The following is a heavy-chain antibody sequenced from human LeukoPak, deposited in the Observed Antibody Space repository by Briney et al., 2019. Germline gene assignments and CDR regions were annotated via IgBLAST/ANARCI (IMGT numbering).Heavy chain of an antibody. J-gene: IGHJ6*02. CDR2: IIPIFGTA. CDR3: ASQKSTGPKYLDWLLSLSPYYYGMDV. Sequence: SVKVSCKASGGTFSSYAISWVRQAPGQGLEWMGGIIPIFGTANYVQKFQGRVTITADESTSTAYMELSSLRSEDTAVYYCASQKSTGPKYLDWLLSLSPYYYGMDVWGQGTTVTVSS. CDR1: GGTFSSYA. D-gene: IGHD3-9*01. V-gene: IGHV1-69*13.